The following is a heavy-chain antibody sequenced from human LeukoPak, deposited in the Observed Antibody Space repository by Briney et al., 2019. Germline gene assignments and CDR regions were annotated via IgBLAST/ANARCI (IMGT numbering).Heavy chain of an antibody. Sequence: SQTLSLTCDISGESVSSKNGAWNSIRQSPSRGLEWLGRTYYRSKLYTDYAVSMNGRITIRPDTSKNQFSLQLNSVTPDDTAVYSCARDVGTSGWHTFDYWGQGTLVTVSS. V-gene: IGHV6-1*01. CDR2: TYYRSKLYT. D-gene: IGHD6-19*01. CDR3: ARDVGTSGWHTFDY. J-gene: IGHJ4*02. CDR1: GESVSSKNGA.